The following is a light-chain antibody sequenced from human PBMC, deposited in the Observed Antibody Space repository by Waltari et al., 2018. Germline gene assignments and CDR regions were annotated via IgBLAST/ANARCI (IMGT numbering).Light chain of an antibody. CDR1: SSDIRSYNL. J-gene: IGLJ2*01. V-gene: IGLV2-23*01. CDR3: CSYAGSHVV. Sequence: QSALTQPASVSGSPGQSITISCPGTSSDIRSYNLVSWYQQPPGKAPKLMIYEGIKRPSGVSNRFSGSKSGNTASLTIAGLQAEDEADYYCCSYAGSHVVFGGGTKLTVL. CDR2: EGI.